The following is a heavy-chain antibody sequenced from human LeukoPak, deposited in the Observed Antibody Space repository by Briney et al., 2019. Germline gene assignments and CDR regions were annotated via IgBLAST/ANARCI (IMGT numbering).Heavy chain of an antibody. CDR3: ACRDLTSTWSFP. CDR1: GYTFSNYW. CDR2: IYPGDSRI. J-gene: IGHJ5*02. D-gene: IGHD6-13*01. Sequence: GESLKISCKGSGYTFSNYWIVWVRQMPGKGMEGMGVIYPGDSRIRYNPSFRGQVTISVDKSISTAYLQWVSLKASDTAMYYCACRDLTSTWSFPWGQGTLVTVSS. V-gene: IGHV5-51*01.